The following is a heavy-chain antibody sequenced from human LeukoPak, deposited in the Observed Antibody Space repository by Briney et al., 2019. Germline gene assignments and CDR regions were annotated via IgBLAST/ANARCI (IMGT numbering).Heavy chain of an antibody. CDR3: ARVAVTAARPDYFDY. Sequence: SETLSLTCTVSGGSISSSSYYWGWIRQPPGKGLEWIGSIYYSGSTYYNPSLKSRVTISVDTSKNQFSLKLSSVTAADTAVYYCARVAVTAARPDYFDYWGQGTLVTVSS. V-gene: IGHV4-39*07. D-gene: IGHD6-6*01. J-gene: IGHJ4*02. CDR1: GGSISSSSYY. CDR2: IYYSGST.